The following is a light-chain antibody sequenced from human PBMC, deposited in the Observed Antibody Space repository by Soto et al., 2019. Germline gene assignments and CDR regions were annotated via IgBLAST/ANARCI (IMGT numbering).Light chain of an antibody. CDR3: QQFSSYPLT. Sequence: EVVLRQSPGTVSLSPGERATLSCRASQTVRNNYLAWYQQKPGQAPRLLIYDASSRATGIPDRFSGGGSGTDFTLTISRLEPEDFAVYYCQQFSSYPLTFGGGTKVDI. CDR2: DAS. V-gene: IGKV3-20*01. CDR1: QTVRNNY. J-gene: IGKJ4*01.